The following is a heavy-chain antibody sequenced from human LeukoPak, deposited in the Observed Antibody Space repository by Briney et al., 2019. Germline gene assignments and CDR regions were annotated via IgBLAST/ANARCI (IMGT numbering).Heavy chain of an antibody. V-gene: IGHV3-7*01. CDR1: GFTFSNYW. D-gene: IGHD6-13*01. J-gene: IGHJ4*02. Sequence: GGSLRLSCAASGFTFSNYWMTWVRQAPGKGLEWVANIKHDGSEDYYLDSVKGRFTISRDNAKSSLYLQMNSLRAEDTAVYYCARVSSSSPDYWGQGTLVTVSS. CDR2: IKHDGSED. CDR3: ARVSSSSPDY.